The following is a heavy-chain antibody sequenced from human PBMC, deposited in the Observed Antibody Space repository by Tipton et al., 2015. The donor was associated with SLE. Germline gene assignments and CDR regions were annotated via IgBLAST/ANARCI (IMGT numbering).Heavy chain of an antibody. V-gene: IGHV4-59*01. CDR3: ASQRGYSYGVDY. CDR1: GGSISSYY. Sequence: LRLSCTVSGGSISSYYWSWIRQPPGKGLEWIGYIYYSGSTNYNLSLKSRVTISVDTSKNQFSLKLSSVTAADTAVYYCASQRGYSYGVDYWGQGTLVTVSS. D-gene: IGHD5-18*01. J-gene: IGHJ4*02. CDR2: IYYSGST.